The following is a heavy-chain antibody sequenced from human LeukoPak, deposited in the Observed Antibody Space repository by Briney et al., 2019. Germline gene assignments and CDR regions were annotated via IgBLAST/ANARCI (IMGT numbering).Heavy chain of an antibody. D-gene: IGHD1-26*01. V-gene: IGHV3-30*18. CDR1: GFTFSNYG. Sequence: PGRLLRLSCAASGFTFSNYGMHWVRQAPGKGLEWVAVVSHDGGGKNYADSVEGRFAISRDNSKSTLYLQMNSLRAEDTAVYYCAKETQPKYSGSHLCLFDYWGQGALVTVSS. J-gene: IGHJ4*02. CDR2: VSHDGGGK. CDR3: AKETQPKYSGSHLCLFDY.